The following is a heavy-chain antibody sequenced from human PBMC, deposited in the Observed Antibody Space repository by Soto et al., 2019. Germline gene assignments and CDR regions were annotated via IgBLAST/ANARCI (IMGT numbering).Heavy chain of an antibody. CDR1: GGIFSTYA. Sequence: QVQLVQSGAEVKKPGSSVKVSCKASGGIFSTYAISWLRQAPGQGLEWMGGIIPIFGTPNYAQRLQGRFTITADESTTTSYMEVSRMKSEDTAVYYCARDRDDYGSWNYYNRIDFWGQGTLVTVSS. CDR2: IIPIFGTP. V-gene: IGHV1-69*01. CDR3: ARDRDDYGSWNYYNRIDF. J-gene: IGHJ4*02. D-gene: IGHD3-10*01.